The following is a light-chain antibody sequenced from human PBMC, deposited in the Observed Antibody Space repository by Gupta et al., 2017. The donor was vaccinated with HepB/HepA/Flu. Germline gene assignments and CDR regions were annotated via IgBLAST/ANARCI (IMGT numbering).Light chain of an antibody. Sequence: SSELTQDHTVSVALGQTVRITCQGDRLRRFYANWYQQKPGQAPVLVLSGENSRPSGIPDRFSGSRSGNTASFNITGAQAEDEADYYCHYQDTSGNRCPFGGGTRLTVL. V-gene: IGLV3-19*01. CDR1: RLRRFY. CDR2: GEN. CDR3: HYQDTSGNRCP. J-gene: IGLJ2*01.